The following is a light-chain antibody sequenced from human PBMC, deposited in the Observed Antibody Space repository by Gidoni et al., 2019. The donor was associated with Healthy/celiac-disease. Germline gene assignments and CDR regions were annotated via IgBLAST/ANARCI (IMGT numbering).Light chain of an antibody. J-gene: IGKJ1*01. CDR3: QQYGSSPRT. Sequence: ILLTQSPGTLSLSPGERATLSCRASQSVSSSYLAWYQQKPGQAPRLLLYGASSRATGIPDRVSGSGSGTDFTLTISRLEPEDFAVYYCQQYGSSPRTFGQRTKVEIK. CDR2: GAS. V-gene: IGKV3-20*01. CDR1: QSVSSSY.